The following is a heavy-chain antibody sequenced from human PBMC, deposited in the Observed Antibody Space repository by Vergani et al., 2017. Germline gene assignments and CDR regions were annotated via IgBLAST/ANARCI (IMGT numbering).Heavy chain of an antibody. D-gene: IGHD1-7*01. CDR1: GGTFSSYA. CDR2: IIPIFGTA. Sequence: QVQLVQSGAEVKKPGSSVKVSCKASGGTFSSYAISWVRQAPGQGLEWMGGIIPIFGTANYAQKFQGRVTITADESTSPAYMELSSLRSEDTAVYYCARGTTYNWNYVYWFDPWGQGTLVTVSS. CDR3: ARGTTYNWNYVYWFDP. V-gene: IGHV1-69*01. J-gene: IGHJ5*02.